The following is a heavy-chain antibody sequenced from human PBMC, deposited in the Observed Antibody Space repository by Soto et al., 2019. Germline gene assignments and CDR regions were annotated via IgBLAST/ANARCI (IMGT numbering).Heavy chain of an antibody. V-gene: IGHV3-53*04. CDR2: IYSGGST. J-gene: IGHJ3*02. D-gene: IGHD4-17*01. CDR1: GFTVSSNY. CDR3: AGPGWYGPHAFDI. Sequence: EVQLVESGGGLVQPGGSLRLSCAASGFTVSSNYMSWVRQAPGKGLEWVSVIYSGGSTYYADSVKGRFTISRHNSKNTLYLQMNSLRAEDTAVYYCAGPGWYGPHAFDIWGQGTMVTVSS.